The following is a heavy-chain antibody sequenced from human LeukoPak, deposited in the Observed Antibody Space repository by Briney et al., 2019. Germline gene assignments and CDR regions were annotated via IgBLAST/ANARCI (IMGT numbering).Heavy chain of an antibody. J-gene: IGHJ5*02. D-gene: IGHD2-2*01. CDR1: GYTFTSYY. CDR3: ARGNIVVVPAAMGAWFDP. Sequence: ASVKVSCKASGYTFTSYYMHWVRQAPGQGLEWMGIINPSGGSTSYAQKFQGRVTMTRDTSTSTVYMELSSLRSEDTAVYYCARGNIVVVPAAMGAWFDPWGQGTLVTVSS. V-gene: IGHV1-46*01. CDR2: INPSGGST.